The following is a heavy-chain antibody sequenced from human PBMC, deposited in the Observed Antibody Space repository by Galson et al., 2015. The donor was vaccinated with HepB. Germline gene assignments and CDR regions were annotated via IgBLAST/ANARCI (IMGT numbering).Heavy chain of an antibody. CDR3: VKDRQGSGSYSLGAFDI. D-gene: IGHD3-10*01. V-gene: IGHV3-23*01. CDR1: GFTISSYA. J-gene: IGHJ3*02. Sequence: SLRLSCAASGFTISSYAMSWVRQAPGKGLEWVSAISGSGGSTYYADSVKGRFTISRDNSKNTLYLQMNSLRAEDTAVYYCVKDRQGSGSYSLGAFDIWGQGAMVTVSS. CDR2: ISGSGGST.